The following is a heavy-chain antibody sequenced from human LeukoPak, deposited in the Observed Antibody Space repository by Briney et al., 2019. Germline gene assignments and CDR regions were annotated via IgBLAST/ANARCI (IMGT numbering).Heavy chain of an antibody. V-gene: IGHV4-59*01. CDR2: IYYSGST. D-gene: IGHD3-22*01. CDR3: ARGRGTMKVGIRRVAFDI. Sequence: SETLSLTCTVSGGSISSYYWSWIRQPPGKGLEWIGYIYYSGSTNYKPSLKSRVTISVDTSKNQFSLKLSSVTAADTAVYYCARGRGTMKVGIRRVAFDIWGQGTMVTVSS. J-gene: IGHJ3*02. CDR1: GGSISSYY.